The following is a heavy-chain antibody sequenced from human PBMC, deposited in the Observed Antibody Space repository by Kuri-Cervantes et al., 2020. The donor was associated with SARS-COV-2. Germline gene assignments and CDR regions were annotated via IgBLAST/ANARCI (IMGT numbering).Heavy chain of an antibody. J-gene: IGHJ6*02. CDR1: GYTFTDYY. D-gene: IGHD2-2*01. CDR2: INPNSGGT. Sequence: SVKVSCKASGYTFTDYYMHWVRQAPGQGLEWMGWINPNSGGTNYPQKFQGRVHMTRDQSISTDYIELSRLSSADPAVYYCARECHIVVVQGIDVWGQGTTVTVSS. CDR3: ARECHIVVVQGIDV. V-gene: IGHV1-2*02.